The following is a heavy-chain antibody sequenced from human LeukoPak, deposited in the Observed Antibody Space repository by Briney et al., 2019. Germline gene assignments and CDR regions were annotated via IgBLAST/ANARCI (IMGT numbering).Heavy chain of an antibody. CDR2: TKQDGTEK. D-gene: IGHD2-8*02. CDR1: GFTFSTYW. Sequence: PGGSLRLSCAASGFTFSTYWMGWVRQAPGKGLEWVANTKQDGTEKRYADPVKGRFTISRDNVRNSLYLQMNSLRAEDTGVYYCVRAPATNEWRCMDYWGQGTLVTVSS. J-gene: IGHJ4*02. CDR3: VRAPATNEWRCMDY. V-gene: IGHV3-7*01.